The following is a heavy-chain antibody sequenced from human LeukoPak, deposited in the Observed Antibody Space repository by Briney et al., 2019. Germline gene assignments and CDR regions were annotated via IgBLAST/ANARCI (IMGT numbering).Heavy chain of an antibody. CDR1: GGSISSYY. J-gene: IGHJ4*02. D-gene: IGHD3-10*01. CDR2: IFYSGNT. V-gene: IGHV4-59*03. Sequence: SETLSLTCTVSGGSISSYYWSWIRQPPGKGLEWIEYIFYSGNTIQNPSLKSRLALSVDTSKNQFSLRLSSVTAADTAVYYCARTYISGSQALHYWGQGTLVTVSS. CDR3: ARTYISGSQALHY.